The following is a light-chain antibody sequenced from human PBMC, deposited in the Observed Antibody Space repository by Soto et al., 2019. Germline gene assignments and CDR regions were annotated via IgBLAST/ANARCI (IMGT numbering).Light chain of an antibody. CDR1: QSFSSSY. V-gene: IGKV3-20*01. Sequence: EIGLTQSPGTLSLSPGERATLSCRASQSFSSSYLSWYQQKPGQAPRLLIYGASSRATGIPDRFSGSRSGTDFTLTISRLEPADFAVYYCQQYGTSITFGQGTRLEI. J-gene: IGKJ5*01. CDR2: GAS. CDR3: QQYGTSIT.